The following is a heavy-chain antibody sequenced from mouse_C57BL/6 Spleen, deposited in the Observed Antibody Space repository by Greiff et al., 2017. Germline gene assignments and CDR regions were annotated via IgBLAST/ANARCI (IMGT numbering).Heavy chain of an antibody. J-gene: IGHJ1*03. V-gene: IGHV5-6*01. CDR1: GFTFSSYG. D-gene: IGHD2-3*01. CDR3: ASQIYDGYFLWYFDV. CDR2: ISSGGSYT. Sequence: EVQVVESGGDLVKPGGSLKLSCAASGFTFSSYGMSWVRQTPDKRLEWVATISSGGSYTYYPDSVKGRFTISRDNAKNTLYLQMSSLKSEDTTMYYCASQIYDGYFLWYFDVWGTGTTVTVSS.